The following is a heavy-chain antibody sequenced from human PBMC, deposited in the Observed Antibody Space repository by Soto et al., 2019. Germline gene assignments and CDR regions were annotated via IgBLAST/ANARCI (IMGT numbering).Heavy chain of an antibody. J-gene: IGHJ4*01. Sequence: ASVKVSCKAFGYTFTIYYIHWVRQAPGQGLEWMGIINPSVGTTSYGQKFRGRVTMTRDTSTRTVYMELSSLGSEDTAIYYCERIDCSGGTCYSDHYWGHGTLVTVSS. CDR3: ERIDCSGGTCYSDHY. D-gene: IGHD2-15*01. V-gene: IGHV1-46*01. CDR2: INPSVGTT. CDR1: GYTFTIYY.